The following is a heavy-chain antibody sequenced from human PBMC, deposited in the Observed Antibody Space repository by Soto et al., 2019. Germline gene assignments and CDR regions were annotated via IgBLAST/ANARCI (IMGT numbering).Heavy chain of an antibody. CDR3: ARRAGYQLMGDGGWFDP. Sequence: QVQLVESGGGVVQPGRSLRLSCAASGFSFTNHGMHWVRQTPGKGLEWVAVIWYDGSNKYYADSVKGRFTISRDTSKNTLYLQMNSLRAEDTAVYYRARRAGYQLMGDGGWFDPWGQGTLVTVSS. D-gene: IGHD2-2*01. J-gene: IGHJ5*02. CDR2: IWYDGSNK. CDR1: GFSFTNHG. V-gene: IGHV3-33*01.